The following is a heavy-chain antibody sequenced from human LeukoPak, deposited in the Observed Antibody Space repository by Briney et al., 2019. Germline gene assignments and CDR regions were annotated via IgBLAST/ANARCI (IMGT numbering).Heavy chain of an antibody. J-gene: IGHJ4*02. Sequence: SETLSLTCAVYGGSFSGYYWSWIRQPPGKGLEWIGEINHSGSTNYNPSLKSRVTISVDTSKNQFSLKLSSVTAADTAVYYCARDSCGFDYWGQGTLATVSS. CDR1: GGSFSGYY. V-gene: IGHV4-34*01. CDR2: INHSGST. D-gene: IGHD3-22*01. CDR3: ARDSCGFDY.